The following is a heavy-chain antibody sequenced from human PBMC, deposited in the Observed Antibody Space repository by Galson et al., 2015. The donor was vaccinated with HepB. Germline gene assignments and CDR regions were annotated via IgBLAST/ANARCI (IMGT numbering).Heavy chain of an antibody. J-gene: IGHJ4*02. CDR3: ARVGSRGWYQTYYFDY. V-gene: IGHV3-11*01. D-gene: IGHD6-19*01. CDR2: ISNSGRTI. CDR1: GFTFSVYD. Sequence: SLRLSCAASGFTFSVYDMTWIRQAPGKGLEWVSNISNSGRTIYYADSVKSRFTISRDNAKNSLYLQMNSLRAEDTAVFYCARVGSRGWYQTYYFDYWGQGTLVTVSS.